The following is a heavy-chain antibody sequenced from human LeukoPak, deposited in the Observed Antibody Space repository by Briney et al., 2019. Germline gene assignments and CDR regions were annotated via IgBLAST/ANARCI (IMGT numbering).Heavy chain of an antibody. CDR3: APIVGATDFDY. D-gene: IGHD1-26*01. CDR2: ISSSSSYI. J-gene: IGHJ4*02. V-gene: IGHV3-21*01. CDR1: GFTFGDYA. Sequence: GGSLRLSCTASGFTFGDYAMTWVRQAPGKGLEWVSSISSSSSYIYYADSVKGRFTISRDNAKNSLYLQMNSLRAEDTAVYYCAPIVGATDFDYWGQGTLVTVSS.